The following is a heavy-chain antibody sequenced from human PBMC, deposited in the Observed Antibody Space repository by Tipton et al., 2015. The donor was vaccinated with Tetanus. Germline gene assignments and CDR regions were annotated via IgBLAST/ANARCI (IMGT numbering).Heavy chain of an antibody. J-gene: IGHJ4*02. D-gene: IGHD3-10*01. CDR3: ARGGFGEFPDY. CDR2: IYYSGST. Sequence: GLVKPSETLSLTCTVSGGSVGSGSYYWSWIRQPPGKGLEWIGYIYYSGSTNYNPSLKSRVTISVDTSKNQFSLKLSSVTAADTAVYYCARGGFGEFPDYWGQGTLVTVSS. CDR1: GGSVGSGSYY. V-gene: IGHV4-61*01.